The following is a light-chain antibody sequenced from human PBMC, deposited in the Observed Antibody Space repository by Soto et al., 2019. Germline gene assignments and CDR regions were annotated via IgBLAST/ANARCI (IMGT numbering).Light chain of an antibody. CDR1: PSVTRSY. V-gene: IGKV3-20*01. CDR3: QQYGSPPR. J-gene: IGKJ1*01. CDR2: GAT. Sequence: ELVLTRSPGPLSLSPGARATLACSASPSVTRSYLAWYQQKPGQAPRLLIYGATIRATGIPDSFSGSGSRTFFTLTISRLEPEDCAVYYCQQYGSPPRFGQGTKLEIK.